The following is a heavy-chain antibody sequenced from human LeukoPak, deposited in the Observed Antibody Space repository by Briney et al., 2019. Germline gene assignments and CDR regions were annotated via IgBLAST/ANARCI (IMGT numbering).Heavy chain of an antibody. Sequence: PGGSLRLSCAASGLTFSSAWMHWVRQTPGKGLVWVSRIQSDGTTTYADSVRGRFTISRDNSKNTLYLQMNSLRAEDTAVYYCAKEKGFDYWGQGTLVTVSS. CDR3: AKEKGFDY. V-gene: IGHV3-74*01. CDR2: IQSDGTT. J-gene: IGHJ4*02. CDR1: GLTFSSAW.